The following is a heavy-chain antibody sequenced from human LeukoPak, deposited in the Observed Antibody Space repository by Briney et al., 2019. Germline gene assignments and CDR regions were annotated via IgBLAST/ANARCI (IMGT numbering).Heavy chain of an antibody. Sequence: SVKVSCKASGYTFTGYYMHWVRQAPGQGLEWMGRIIPILGIPNYAQKFQGRVTIIADKSTSTTYMELSSLRSEDTAVYYCARDSLSFGELSYYFDYWGQGTLITVSS. J-gene: IGHJ4*02. CDR2: IIPILGIP. V-gene: IGHV1-69*04. CDR3: ARDSLSFGELSYYFDY. CDR1: GYTFTGYY. D-gene: IGHD3-10*01.